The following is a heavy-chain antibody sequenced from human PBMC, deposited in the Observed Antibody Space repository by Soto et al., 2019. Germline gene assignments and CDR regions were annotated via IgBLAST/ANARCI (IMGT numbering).Heavy chain of an antibody. CDR1: GYIFTNYY. J-gene: IGHJ5*02. Sequence: QVQLVQSGAEVKKPGASVKVSCKASGYIFTNYYIYWVRQAPGQGLEYIGIINPGGGATDYAQKFQGRGTMTRDTSTSTGYMELSSLRYEDTAVYYCASGIVGAMILWFDPWGQGTLVTVSS. CDR2: INPGGGAT. D-gene: IGHD1-26*01. CDR3: ASGIVGAMILWFDP. V-gene: IGHV1-46*01.